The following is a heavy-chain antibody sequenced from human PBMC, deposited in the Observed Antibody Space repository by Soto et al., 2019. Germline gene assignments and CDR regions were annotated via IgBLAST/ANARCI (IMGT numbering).Heavy chain of an antibody. D-gene: IGHD3-9*01. J-gene: IGHJ4*02. CDR3: ARAFVILTRYYFDC. V-gene: IGHV4-30-4*01. CDR2: IYYSGST. CDR1: GGSIGSGDYY. Sequence: PSETLSLTCTVSGGSIGSGDYYWSGIRQPPGKGLEWIGYIYYSGSTYYNPSLKSRVTISVDTSKNQFSLKLSSVTAADTAVYYCARAFVILTRYYFDCWGQGTLVTVSS.